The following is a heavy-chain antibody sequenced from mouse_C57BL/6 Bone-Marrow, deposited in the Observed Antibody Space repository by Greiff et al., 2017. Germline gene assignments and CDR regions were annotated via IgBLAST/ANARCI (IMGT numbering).Heavy chain of an antibody. D-gene: IGHD2-3*01. Sequence: QVQLQQPGAELVKPGASVKLSCKASGYTFTSYWMKWVKQRPGQGLEWIGEIDPSDSYTNYNQKFKGKAKLTVDTSSSTAYMQLSSLTSEDAAVYYGARDGYYPAWFAYWGQGTLVTVSA. CDR3: ARDGYYPAWFAY. V-gene: IGHV1-50*01. CDR1: GYTFTSYW. J-gene: IGHJ3*01. CDR2: IDPSDSYT.